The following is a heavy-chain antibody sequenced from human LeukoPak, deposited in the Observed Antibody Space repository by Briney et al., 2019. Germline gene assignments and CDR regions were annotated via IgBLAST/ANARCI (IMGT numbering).Heavy chain of an antibody. Sequence: ASVKVSCKASGYTFTSYDINWVRQATGQGLEWMGWMNPNSGNTGYAQKFQGRVTMTRNTSISTAYMELSSLRSEDTAVYYCARERIAAAGILDYWGQGTLVTVSS. CDR2: MNPNSGNT. CDR3: ARERIAAAGILDY. CDR1: GYTFTSYD. J-gene: IGHJ4*02. D-gene: IGHD6-13*01. V-gene: IGHV1-8*01.